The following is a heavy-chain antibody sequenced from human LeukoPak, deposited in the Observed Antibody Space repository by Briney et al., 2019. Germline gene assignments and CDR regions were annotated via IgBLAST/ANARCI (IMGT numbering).Heavy chain of an antibody. CDR3: ARQYVGAFDF. CDR2: TYYKSKWYN. CDR1: VDSVSSNTAA. V-gene: IGHV6-1*01. D-gene: IGHD1-26*01. J-gene: IGHJ4*02. Sequence: SQTLSLTCAISVDSVSSNTAAWSWIRQSPSRGLEWLGRTYYKSKWYNDYAVSVKSRITINPDTSKNQFSLRLNSVTPEDTAMYYCARQYVGAFDFWGQGALVTVFS.